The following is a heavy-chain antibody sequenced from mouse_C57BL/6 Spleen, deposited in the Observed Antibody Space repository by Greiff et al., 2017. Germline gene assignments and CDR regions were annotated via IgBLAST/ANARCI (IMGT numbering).Heavy chain of an antibody. CDR3: VTSNHGYFDV. CDR2: IRSKSNNYAT. D-gene: IGHD2-10*02. Sequence: EVKLVESGGGLVQPKGSLKLSCAASGFSFNTYAMNWVRQAPGKGLEWVARIRSKSNNYATYYADSVKDRFTISRDDSESMLYLQMNNLKTEDTAMYYCVTSNHGYFDVWGTGNTVTVSS. J-gene: IGHJ1*03. CDR1: GFSFNTYA. V-gene: IGHV10-1*01.